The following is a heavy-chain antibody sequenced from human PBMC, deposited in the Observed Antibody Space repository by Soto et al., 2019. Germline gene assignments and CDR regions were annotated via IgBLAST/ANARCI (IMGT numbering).Heavy chain of an antibody. CDR3: ARAQPVCSSLRCYHLYGYF. Sequence: QVKLVQSGAEVTKPGASVKVSCKASGYTFINYGVSWVRQAPGQGLEWVGWISVYSGDVNYAQKVQGRVTMTTDTSTSKGFMALSSLRSDDTAVYYCARAQPVCSSLRCYHLYGYFWGQGTLVTVSS. CDR1: GYTFINYG. V-gene: IGHV1-18*01. J-gene: IGHJ4*02. CDR2: ISVYSGDV. D-gene: IGHD2-2*01.